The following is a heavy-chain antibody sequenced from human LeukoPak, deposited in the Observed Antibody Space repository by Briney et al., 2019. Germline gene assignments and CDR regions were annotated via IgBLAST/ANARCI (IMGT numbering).Heavy chain of an antibody. CDR2: INHSGST. J-gene: IGHJ5*02. CDR1: GGSISNYY. CDR3: ARDPLGDGWLDP. D-gene: IGHD3-10*01. V-gene: IGHV4-34*01. Sequence: SETLSLTCTVSGGSISNYYWSWIRQPPGKGLEWIGEINHSGSTNYNPSLKSRVTISVDTSKNQFSLKLSSVTAADTAVYYCARDPLGDGWLDPWGQGPLVTVSS.